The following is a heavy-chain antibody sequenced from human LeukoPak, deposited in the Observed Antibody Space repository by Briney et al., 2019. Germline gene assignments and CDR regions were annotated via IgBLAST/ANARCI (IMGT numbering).Heavy chain of an antibody. V-gene: IGHV3-74*01. J-gene: IGHJ6*03. CDR1: DYTFNSYW. CDR3: ARDRYYMDV. Sequence: GGSLRLSCAAYDYTFNSYWMHWVRQAPGKGLVWVSRVNGAANSASYADSVEGRFTISRDNAKNTLYLQMNSLRVEDTAVYYCARDRYYMDVWGKGTTVTVSS. CDR2: VNGAANSA.